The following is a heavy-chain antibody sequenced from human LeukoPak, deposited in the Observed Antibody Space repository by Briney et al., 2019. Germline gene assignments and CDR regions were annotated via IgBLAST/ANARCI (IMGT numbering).Heavy chain of an antibody. V-gene: IGHV3-7*01. J-gene: IGHJ4*02. CDR2: IQQDGSNK. D-gene: IGHD2-8*01. CDR1: GFTFSGFW. CDR3: ARHCSNGVSLDY. Sequence: GGSLRLSCAASGFTFSGFWMSWVRQAPAKGLEWVATIQQDGSNKYYVDSVKGRFTISRDNAKHSLYLQMNSLRAEDTAVYYCARHCSNGVSLDYWGQGTLVTVSS.